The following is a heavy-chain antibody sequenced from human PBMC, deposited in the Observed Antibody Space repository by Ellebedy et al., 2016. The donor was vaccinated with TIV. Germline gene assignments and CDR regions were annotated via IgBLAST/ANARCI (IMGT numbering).Heavy chain of an antibody. Sequence: GSLRLSCTVSGGSVSSGSYYWSWIRQPPGKGLEWIGYIYYSGSTNYNPSLKSRVTISVDTSKNQFSLRLSPVTAADTAVYYCAKDVAADAFDIWGQGTMVTVSS. CDR3: AKDVAADAFDI. D-gene: IGHD2-21*01. CDR1: GGSVSSGSYY. CDR2: IYYSGST. J-gene: IGHJ3*02. V-gene: IGHV4-61*01.